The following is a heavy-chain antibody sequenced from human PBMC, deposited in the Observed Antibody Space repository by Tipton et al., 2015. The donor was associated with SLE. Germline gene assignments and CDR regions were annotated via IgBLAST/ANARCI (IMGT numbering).Heavy chain of an antibody. D-gene: IGHD1-26*01. V-gene: IGHV4-34*01. J-gene: IGHJ4*02. CDR1: GGSFSGYY. CDR3: ARGRGFSGSYDY. Sequence: TLSLTCAVYGGSFSGYYWSWIRQPPGKGLEWIGEINHSGSTNYNPSLKSRVTISVDTSKNQFSLKLSSVTAADTAVYYCARGRGFSGSYDYWGQGTLVTVSS. CDR2: INHSGST.